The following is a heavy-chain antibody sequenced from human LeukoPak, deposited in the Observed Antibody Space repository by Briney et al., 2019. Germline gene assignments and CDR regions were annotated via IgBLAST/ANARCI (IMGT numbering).Heavy chain of an antibody. J-gene: IGHJ4*02. CDR2: ISGSGVST. CDR1: GFTFSGHD. V-gene: IGHV3-23*01. Sequence: GGSLRLSCAASGFTFSGHDMTWVRQAPGKGLEWVSGISGSGVSTYYADSVKGRFTISRENSKSTLYLQMNSLRADDTAVYYCAKRRGSGSYYNIDYWGQGTLVTVSS. CDR3: AKRRGSGSYYNIDY. D-gene: IGHD3-10*01.